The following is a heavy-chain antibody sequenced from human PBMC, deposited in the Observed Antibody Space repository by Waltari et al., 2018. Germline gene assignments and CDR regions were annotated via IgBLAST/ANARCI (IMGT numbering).Heavy chain of an antibody. V-gene: IGHV3-21*01. Sequence: EVQLVESGGGLVKPGGSLRLSCAASGFIFTFYDMNWVRQAPGKGLEWVSSISSSSTYIYYADSVKGRFTISRDNAKNSLYLQMNSLRAEDTAVYYCARVFYSSMGNFGMDVWGQGTTVTVSS. CDR2: ISSSSTYI. D-gene: IGHD6-13*01. CDR1: GFIFTFYD. J-gene: IGHJ6*02. CDR3: ARVFYSSMGNFGMDV.